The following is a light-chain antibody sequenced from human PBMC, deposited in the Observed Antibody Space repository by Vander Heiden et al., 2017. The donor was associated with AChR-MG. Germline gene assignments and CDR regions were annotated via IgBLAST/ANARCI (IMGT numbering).Light chain of an antibody. CDR3: QSYDTSLSGLHV. CDR1: RSNFGAGFA. J-gene: IGLJ2*01. V-gene: IGLV1-40*01. Sequence: QSLLTQPPSVSGAPGQRVTISCTVSRSNFGAGFAVHWYQQRPGTVPKLLIYDDFYRPSGVPDRFSGSKSGTSASLAITGLQAEDEADYYCQSYDTSLSGLHVFGGGTKLTVL. CDR2: DDF.